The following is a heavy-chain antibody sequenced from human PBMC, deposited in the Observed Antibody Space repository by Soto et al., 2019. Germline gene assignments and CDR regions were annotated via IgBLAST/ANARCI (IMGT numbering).Heavy chain of an antibody. Sequence: EVQILESGGGLVQPGESLRLSCAASGFTFDSCAMSWVRQAPGKGLKWILGISGSGGSTYYADSVKGRFTISRDNSKNTVYLQMNSLRADDTAVYYCAKGKTSGWYYFDFWGQGTLVTVSS. J-gene: IGHJ4*02. CDR3: AKGKTSGWYYFDF. CDR1: GFTFDSCA. D-gene: IGHD6-19*01. V-gene: IGHV3-23*01. CDR2: ISGSGGST.